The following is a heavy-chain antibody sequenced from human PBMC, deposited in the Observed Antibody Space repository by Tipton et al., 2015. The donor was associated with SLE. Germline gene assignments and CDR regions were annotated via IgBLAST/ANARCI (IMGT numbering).Heavy chain of an antibody. V-gene: IGHV4-30-4*01. D-gene: IGHD6-19*01. CDR1: GGSISSGDYY. CDR2: IDYRGST. J-gene: IGHJ4*02. CDR3: ARYSSGWFNNFDY. Sequence: TLSLTCTVSGGSISSGDYYWSWIRKPPGKGLEWIGYIDYRGSTYYNPSLKSRVTISVDTSKNQFSLKLSSVTAADTAVYYCARYSSGWFNNFDYWGQGTLVTVSS.